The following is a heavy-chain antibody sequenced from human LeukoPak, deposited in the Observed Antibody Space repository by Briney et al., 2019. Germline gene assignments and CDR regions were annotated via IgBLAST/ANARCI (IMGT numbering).Heavy chain of an antibody. J-gene: IGHJ4*02. CDR1: GGTFSSCA. Sequence: ASVKVSCKASGGTFSSCAISWVRQAPGQGLEWMGRIIPIFGTANYAQKFQGRVTITTDESTSTAYMELSSLRSEDTAVYYCARDRIQLWFSRPFYFDYRGQGTLVIVSS. CDR3: ARDRIQLWFSRPFYFDY. V-gene: IGHV1-69*05. D-gene: IGHD5-18*01. CDR2: IIPIFGTA.